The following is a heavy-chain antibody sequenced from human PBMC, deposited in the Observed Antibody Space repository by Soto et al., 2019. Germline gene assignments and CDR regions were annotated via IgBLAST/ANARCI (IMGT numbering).Heavy chain of an antibody. D-gene: IGHD3-22*01. J-gene: IGHJ5*02. CDR1: GYTFTTYG. Sequence: QVQLVQSGAEVKKPGASVKVSCKASGYTFTTYGINWVRQAPGQGLEWMGWISAYNGYTNYAQKLQGRVTMTTDTSTSTANMELRRLRADDTAVYYCARVSITMLVIALGPWGQGTLVTVS. V-gene: IGHV1-18*04. CDR3: ARVSITMLVIALGP. CDR2: ISAYNGYT.